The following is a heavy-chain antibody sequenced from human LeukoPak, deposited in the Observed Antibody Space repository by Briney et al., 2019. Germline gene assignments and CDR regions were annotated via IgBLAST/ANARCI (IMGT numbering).Heavy chain of an antibody. Sequence: SETLSLTCTVSGVSIRSSSYYWGWIRQPPGKGLEWIGSIYYSGITYYNPSLKSRVSISVDTSKNQFSLKLSSVAAADTAVYYCVRGPFLPAAIDYWGQGTLVTVSS. D-gene: IGHD2-2*01. V-gene: IGHV4-39*07. CDR1: GVSIRSSSYY. J-gene: IGHJ4*02. CDR2: IYYSGIT. CDR3: VRGPFLPAAIDY.